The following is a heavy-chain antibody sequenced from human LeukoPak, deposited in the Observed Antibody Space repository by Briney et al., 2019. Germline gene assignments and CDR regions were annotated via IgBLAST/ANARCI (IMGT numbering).Heavy chain of an antibody. CDR2: RGSGETT. V-gene: IGHV3-23*01. D-gene: IGHD6-13*01. J-gene: IGHJ4*02. CDR3: AKYSSSSFDY. Sequence: RGSGETTYYADSVKGRFTISRDNSKNTLFLQMNSLRGEDTAVYYCAKYSSSSFDYWGQGTLVTVSS.